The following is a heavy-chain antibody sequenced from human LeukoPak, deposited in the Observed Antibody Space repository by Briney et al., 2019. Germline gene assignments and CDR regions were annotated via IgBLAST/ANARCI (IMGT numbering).Heavy chain of an antibody. Sequence: GRSLRLSCAASGFTFSSYSMNWVRQAPGKGLEWVSYISSDSTTIYYADSVEGRFTISRDNAKNSLYLQMNSLRAEDTAVYYCARDAGWHAFDYWGQGTLVTVSS. V-gene: IGHV3-48*01. CDR1: GFTFSSYS. D-gene: IGHD5-24*01. CDR3: ARDAGWHAFDY. CDR2: ISSDSTTI. J-gene: IGHJ4*02.